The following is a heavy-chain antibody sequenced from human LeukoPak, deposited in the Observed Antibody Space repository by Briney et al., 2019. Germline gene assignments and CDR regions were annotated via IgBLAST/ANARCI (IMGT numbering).Heavy chain of an antibody. D-gene: IGHD1-1*01. CDR2: INPSGGST. Sequence: EASVTVSRKASGYTFTSYYMHWVRQAPGQGLEWMGIINPSGGSTSYAQKFQGRVTMTRDMSTSTVYMELSSLRSEDTAVYYCARLRGERGTHAFDIWGQGTMVTVSS. CDR3: ARLRGERGTHAFDI. V-gene: IGHV1-46*01. CDR1: GYTFTSYY. J-gene: IGHJ3*02.